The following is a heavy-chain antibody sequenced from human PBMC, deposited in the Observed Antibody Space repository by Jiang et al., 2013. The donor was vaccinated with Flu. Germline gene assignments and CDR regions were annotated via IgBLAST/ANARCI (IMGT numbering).Heavy chain of an antibody. CDR3: ARDHSSGWYD. J-gene: IGHJ4*02. V-gene: IGHV3-74*01. Sequence: VQLVESGGGLVQPGGSLRLSCAASGFTFRSYWMHWVRQGSGKGLVWVSRINSDGSTVNYADSVKGRFTISRDNAKNTLYLQMNSLRAEDTAVYYCARDHSSGWYDWGQGTLVTVSS. CDR1: GFTFRSYW. D-gene: IGHD6-19*01. CDR2: INSDGSTV.